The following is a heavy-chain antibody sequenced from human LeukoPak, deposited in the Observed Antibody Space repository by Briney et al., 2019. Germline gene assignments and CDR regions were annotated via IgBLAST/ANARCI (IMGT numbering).Heavy chain of an antibody. CDR1: GGSISSYY. CDR2: IYYSGST. J-gene: IGHJ6*03. D-gene: IGHD3-16*01. Sequence: SETLSLTCTVSGGSISSYYWSWIRQPPGKGLEWIGYIYYSGSTNYNPSLKSRVTISVDTSKNQFSLKLSSVTAADTAVYYCARSPGGSYYYYMDVWGKGTTVTVSS. CDR3: ARSPGGSYYYYMDV. V-gene: IGHV4-59*01.